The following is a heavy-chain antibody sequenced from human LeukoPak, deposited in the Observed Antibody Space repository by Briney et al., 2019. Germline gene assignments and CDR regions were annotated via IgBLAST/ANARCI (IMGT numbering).Heavy chain of an antibody. Sequence: TSETLSLTCALSGGSITRNNWWTWIRQPPGKSLEWIGEIYHSGGTNYSPSLEGRVTISLDKSNSQFSLKLTSVTAADTAIYFCARGAYYYGHLHQLDVWGKGTTVTVSS. CDR1: GGSITRNNW. CDR2: IYHSGGT. J-gene: IGHJ6*04. V-gene: IGHV4-4*02. D-gene: IGHD3-10*01. CDR3: ARGAYYYGHLHQLDV.